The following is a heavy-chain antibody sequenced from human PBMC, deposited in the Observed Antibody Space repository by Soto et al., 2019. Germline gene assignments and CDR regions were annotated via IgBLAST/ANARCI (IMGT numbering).Heavy chain of an antibody. CDR1: GFTFSNFD. D-gene: IGHD6-19*01. CDR3: AKGGWLDDY. Sequence: EVQLLESGGGLVQPGGSLRLSCAASGFTFSNFDMSWVRQASGKGLEWVSVISASDAGTYYADSVQGRFTISRDNSKNTLYLQINSLRAEDTAVYYCAKGGWLDDYGDQGTLVTVSA. V-gene: IGHV3-23*01. J-gene: IGHJ4*02. CDR2: ISASDAGT.